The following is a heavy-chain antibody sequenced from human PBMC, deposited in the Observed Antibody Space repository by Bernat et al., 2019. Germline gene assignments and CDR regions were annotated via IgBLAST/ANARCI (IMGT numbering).Heavy chain of an antibody. CDR2: IYSGGST. Sequence: EVQLVESGGGLVQPGGSLRLSCAASGFTVSSNYMSWVRQAPGKGLEWVSVIYSGGSTYYADSVKGRFTISRDNSKNTLYLQMNSLRAEDTAVYYCARGVLESLTPLHYYYYGMDVWGQGTMVTVSS. J-gene: IGHJ6*02. D-gene: IGHD1-20*01. CDR1: GFTVSSNY. CDR3: ARGVLESLTPLHYYYYGMDV. V-gene: IGHV3-66*01.